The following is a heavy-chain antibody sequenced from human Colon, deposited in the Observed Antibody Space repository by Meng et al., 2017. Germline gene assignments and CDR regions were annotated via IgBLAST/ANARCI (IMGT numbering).Heavy chain of an antibody. D-gene: IGHD2-15*01. CDR2: INPRTGDT. Sequence: QVQLVPSGAEVKKPGASVTVSCKASGYTLYIHWVRLRPGEGLEWMGRINPRTGDTKSAQSFQGRVTMTRDTSTTTFSMDLRSLTTDDSAIYFCARESADGGSFDLWGQGTLVTCYS. V-gene: IGHV1-2*06. CDR1: GYTLY. CDR3: ARESADGGSFDL. J-gene: IGHJ4*02.